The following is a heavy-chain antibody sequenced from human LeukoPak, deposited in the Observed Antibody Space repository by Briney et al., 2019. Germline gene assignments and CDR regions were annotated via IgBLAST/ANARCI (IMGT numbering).Heavy chain of an antibody. J-gene: IGHJ4*02. CDR1: GFTFSSYA. V-gene: IGHV3-23*01. Sequence: TGGSLRLSCAASGFTFSSYAMNWVRQAPGKGPEWVSLIKGSGDSTYYADSVRGRFTISRDNSKNTLYLQMNSLRGEDTAVYYCASGSSSVGYWGQGTLVTVSS. CDR2: IKGSGDST. D-gene: IGHD6-6*01. CDR3: ASGSSSVGY.